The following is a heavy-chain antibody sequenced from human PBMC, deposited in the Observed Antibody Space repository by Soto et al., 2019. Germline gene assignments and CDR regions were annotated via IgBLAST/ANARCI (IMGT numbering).Heavy chain of an antibody. Sequence: GGSLRLSCAASGFKFSIYGMHWVRQAPGKGLEWVAVIWYDGSNKYYADAVKGRFTISRDNSKNTLYLQVNSLRAEDTAMYYCAKDSTSSLDAMDVWGQGPTVTVSS. CDR1: GFKFSIYG. J-gene: IGHJ6*02. CDR2: IWYDGSNK. D-gene: IGHD2-2*01. V-gene: IGHV3-33*06. CDR3: AKDSTSSLDAMDV.